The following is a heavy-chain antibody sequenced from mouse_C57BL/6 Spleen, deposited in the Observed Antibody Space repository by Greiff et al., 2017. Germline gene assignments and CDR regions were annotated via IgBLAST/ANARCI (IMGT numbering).Heavy chain of an antibody. CDR3: AVYYYGSSPWFAY. CDR1: GYTFTSYW. D-gene: IGHD1-1*01. Sequence: QVQLQQPGAELVKPGASVKMSCKASGYTFTSYWITWVKQRPGQGLAWIGDIYPGSGSTNYNEKFKSKATLTVDTSSRTAYMQLSSLTSEDSAVYYCAVYYYGSSPWFAYWGQGTLVTVSA. J-gene: IGHJ3*01. CDR2: IYPGSGST. V-gene: IGHV1-55*01.